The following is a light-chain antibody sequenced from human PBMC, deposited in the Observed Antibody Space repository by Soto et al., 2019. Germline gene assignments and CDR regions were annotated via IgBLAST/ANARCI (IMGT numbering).Light chain of an antibody. CDR2: DAS. Sequence: IQITQSPSTLSASFAYRFTTICRASHSINNWLAWYQQKPGKAPKLLIYDASSLESGVPSRFSGSGSGTEFTLTISSLQPDDFATYYCQQYHEYWFGQGTKVDIK. V-gene: IGKV1-5*02. J-gene: IGKJ1*01. CDR3: QQYHEYW. CDR1: HSINNW.